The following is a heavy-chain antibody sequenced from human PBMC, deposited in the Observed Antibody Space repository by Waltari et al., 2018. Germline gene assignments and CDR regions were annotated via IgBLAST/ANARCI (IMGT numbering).Heavy chain of an antibody. J-gene: IGHJ6*04. Sequence: WGAGLLKPSETLSLTCDVYGGSFSGYYWSWIRQPPGKGLEWIGEINHSGSTNYNPSLKSRVTISVDTSKNQFSLKLSSVTAADTAVYYCASLITMVRGVDPWDVWGKGTTVTVSS. CDR3: ASLITMVRGVDPWDV. V-gene: IGHV4-34*01. CDR2: INHSGST. CDR1: GGSFSGYY. D-gene: IGHD3-10*01.